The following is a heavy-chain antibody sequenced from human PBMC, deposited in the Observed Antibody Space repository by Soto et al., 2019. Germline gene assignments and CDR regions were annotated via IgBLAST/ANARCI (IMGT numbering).Heavy chain of an antibody. CDR2: TRYGGFP. CDR1: GVSLSGRKYY. CDR3: GLAHGMVV. Sequence: QVQLQESGPGLVEPSQTLSLTCTVSGVSLSGRKYYWGWIRHLPGKRLEWLGLTRYGGFPYHNPFLKRRASISVQSSKNQFSLWLTSLTTVDMAVYYCGLAHGMVVWVRGTTVIVSS. V-gene: IGHV4-31*03. J-gene: IGHJ6*02.